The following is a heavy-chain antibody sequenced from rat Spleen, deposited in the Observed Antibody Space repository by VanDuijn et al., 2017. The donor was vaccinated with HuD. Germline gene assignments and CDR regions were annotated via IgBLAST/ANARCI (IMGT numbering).Heavy chain of an antibody. CDR2: IWTGGST. CDR3: ARERYNPMDA. V-gene: IGHV2-30*01. J-gene: IGHJ4*01. Sequence: QVQLKESGPGLVQPSQTLSLACTVSGFSLTSYHVHWVRQPSGKGLEWMGVIWTGGSTYHNSVLKSRLSISRDTAKSQVFLEMNSLQTEDTATYYCARERYNPMDAWGQGASVTVSS. D-gene: IGHD1-5*01. CDR1: GFSLTSYH.